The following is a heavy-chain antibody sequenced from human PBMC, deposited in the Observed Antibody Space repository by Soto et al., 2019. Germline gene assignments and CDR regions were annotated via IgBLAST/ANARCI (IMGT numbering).Heavy chain of an antibody. CDR3: ARRKRTVVPAATGDWFDP. D-gene: IGHD2-2*01. J-gene: IGHJ5*02. V-gene: IGHV4-34*01. CDR2: INHSGST. Sequence: PSETLCLTWAVFGGSFSGYYWSWIPQPPGKGLEWIGEINHSGSTNYNPSLKSRVTISVDTSKNQFSLKLSSVTAADTAVYYCARRKRTVVPAATGDWFDPWGQGTLVTVSS. CDR1: GGSFSGYY.